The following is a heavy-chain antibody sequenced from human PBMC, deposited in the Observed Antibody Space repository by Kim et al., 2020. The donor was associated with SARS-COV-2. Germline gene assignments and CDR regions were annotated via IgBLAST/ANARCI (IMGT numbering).Heavy chain of an antibody. CDR2: IYHSGST. V-gene: IGHV4-4*02. J-gene: IGHJ4*02. D-gene: IGHD6-19*01. CDR3: ARETTSGIAVAGIDY. Sequence: SETLSLTCAVSGGSISSSNWWSWVRQPPGKGLEWIGEIYHSGSTNYNPSLKSRVTISVDKSKNQFSLKLSSVTAADTAVYYCARETTSGIAVAGIDYWGQGTLVTVSS. CDR1: GGSISSSNW.